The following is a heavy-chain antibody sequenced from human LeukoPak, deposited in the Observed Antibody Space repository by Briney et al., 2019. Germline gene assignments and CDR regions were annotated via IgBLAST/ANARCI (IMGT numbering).Heavy chain of an antibody. Sequence: ASVKVSCKASGYTFTGYYMHWVRQAPGQGLEWMGRINPNSGGTNYAQKFQGRVTMTRDTSISTAYMELSRLRSDDTAVYYCARESYDSSGYYYSHLDYWGQGTLVTVST. CDR1: GYTFTGYY. CDR3: ARESYDSSGYYYSHLDY. J-gene: IGHJ4*02. CDR2: INPNSGGT. D-gene: IGHD3-22*01. V-gene: IGHV1-2*06.